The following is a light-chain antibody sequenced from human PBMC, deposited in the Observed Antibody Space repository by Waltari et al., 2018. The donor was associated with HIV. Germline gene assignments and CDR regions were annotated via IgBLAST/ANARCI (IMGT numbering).Light chain of an antibody. J-gene: IGKJ2*01. V-gene: IGKV3-20*01. CDR3: QQYGSSPLYT. CDR1: QSLSSSY. Sequence: EIVLTQSPGTLSLSPGERATLSCRASQSLSSSYLDWYQQKPGQAPRLLIYGASSRATGIPDRFSGSGSGTDFSLTISRLEPEDFAVYFCQQYGSSPLYTFGQGTKVEIK. CDR2: GAS.